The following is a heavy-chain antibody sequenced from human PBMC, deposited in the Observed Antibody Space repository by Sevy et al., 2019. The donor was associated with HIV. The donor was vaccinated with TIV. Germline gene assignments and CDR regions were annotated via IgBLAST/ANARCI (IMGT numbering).Heavy chain of an antibody. Sequence: GGSLRLSCVTSGFTFGSYGMHWVRQAPGKGREWVADIWYDGSNIHYADSVRGRFTISRDNSKNTLFLQMNSLRAEDTAVYYCARERTYLFDYCGQGTLVTVYS. CDR2: IWYDGSNI. CDR1: GFTFGSYG. CDR3: ARERTYLFDY. J-gene: IGHJ4*02. V-gene: IGHV3-33*01.